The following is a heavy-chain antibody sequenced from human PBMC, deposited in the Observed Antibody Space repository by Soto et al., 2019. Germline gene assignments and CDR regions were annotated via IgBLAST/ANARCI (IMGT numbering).Heavy chain of an antibody. J-gene: IGHJ4*02. CDR1: GGSINSYY. Sequence: PSETLSLTCTVSGGSINSYYWSWIRQSPGRGLEWLGYIYYSGTTNYNPSLESRVTMSVDTSKNQFSLKLSSVTAADTAIYYCARLARVVTRGLDYWGQGTLVTVSS. CDR2: IYYSGTT. V-gene: IGHV4-59*08. D-gene: IGHD2-21*02. CDR3: ARLARVVTRGLDY.